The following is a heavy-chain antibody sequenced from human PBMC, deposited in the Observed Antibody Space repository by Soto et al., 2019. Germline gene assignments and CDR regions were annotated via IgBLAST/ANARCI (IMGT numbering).Heavy chain of an antibody. Sequence: SVKVSCKASGGTFSSYAISWVRQAPGQGLEWMGGIIPTFGTANYAQKFQGRVTITADESTSTAYMELSSLRSEDTAVYYCARDSDIVVVVAATGGAFDIWGQGTMVTVSS. V-gene: IGHV1-69*13. CDR1: GGTFSSYA. CDR3: ARDSDIVVVVAATGGAFDI. J-gene: IGHJ3*02. CDR2: IIPTFGTA. D-gene: IGHD2-15*01.